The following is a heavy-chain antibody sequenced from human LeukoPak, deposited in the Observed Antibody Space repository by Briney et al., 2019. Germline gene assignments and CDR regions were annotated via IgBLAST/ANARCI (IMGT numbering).Heavy chain of an antibody. D-gene: IGHD3-10*01. CDR3: ARGIPYYYGSGIQNWFDP. CDR1: GGSFSGYY. J-gene: IGHJ5*02. CDR2: INHSGST. V-gene: IGHV4-34*01. Sequence: SETLSLTCAVYGGSFSGYYWSWIRQPPGKGLEWIGEINHSGSTNYNPSLKSRVTISVDTSKNQFSLKLSSVTAADTAVYYCARGIPYYYGSGIQNWFDPWGQGTLVTVSS.